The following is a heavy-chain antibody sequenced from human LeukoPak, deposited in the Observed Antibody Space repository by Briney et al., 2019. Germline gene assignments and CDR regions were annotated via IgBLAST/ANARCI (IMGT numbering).Heavy chain of an antibody. J-gene: IGHJ4*02. V-gene: IGHV4-34*01. CDR1: GGSFSGYY. CDR3: ARFYDILTGYHSDY. D-gene: IGHD3-9*01. Sequence: SETLSLTCAVYGGSFSGYYWSWIRQPPGKGLEWIGEINHSGSTNYNPSLKSRVTISVDTSKNQFSPKLSSVTAADTAVYYCARFYDILTGYHSDYWGQGTLVAVSS. CDR2: INHSGST.